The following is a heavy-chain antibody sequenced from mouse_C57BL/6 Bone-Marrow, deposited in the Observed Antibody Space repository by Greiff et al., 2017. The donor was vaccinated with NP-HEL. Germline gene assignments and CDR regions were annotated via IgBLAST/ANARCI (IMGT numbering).Heavy chain of an antibody. V-gene: IGHV5-12*01. CDR2: ISNGGGST. CDR3: ARSYDYDGYYFDY. J-gene: IGHJ2*01. CDR1: GFTFSDYY. D-gene: IGHD2-4*01. Sequence: EVNVVESGGGLVQPGGSLKLSCAASGFTFSDYYMYWVRQTPEKRLEWVAYISNGGGSTYYPDTVKGRFPISRDNAKNTLYLQMSRLKSEDTDMYYCARSYDYDGYYFDYWGQGTTLTVSS.